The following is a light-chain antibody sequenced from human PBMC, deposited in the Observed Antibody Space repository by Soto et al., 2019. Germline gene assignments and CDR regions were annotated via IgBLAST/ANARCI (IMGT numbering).Light chain of an antibody. CDR3: HQRNK. Sequence: EIVLPQSPATLSLSPGERATLSCRASQSVSSYLAWYQQKPGQPPILLIYDTSNRATGSPARFSGSRSGTDFTLTISSLEPEDFGVYFCHQRNKFGQGTRLEI. CDR1: QSVSSY. J-gene: IGKJ5*01. V-gene: IGKV3-11*01. CDR2: DTS.